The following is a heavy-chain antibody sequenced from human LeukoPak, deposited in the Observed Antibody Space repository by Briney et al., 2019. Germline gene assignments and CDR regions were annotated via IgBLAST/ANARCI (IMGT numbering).Heavy chain of an antibody. V-gene: IGHV3-48*04. CDR1: GLTFSSYS. D-gene: IGHD6-19*01. CDR3: ARDRSVVAGRYYFDY. CDR2: TSSRSSTI. Sequence: GGSLRLSCAASGLTFSSYSMNWVRQAPGKGLEWISYTSSRSSTIYYADSVKGRFSISRDNAENSLYLQMNSLRAEDTAVYYCARDRSVVAGRYYFDYWGQGTLVTVSS. J-gene: IGHJ4*02.